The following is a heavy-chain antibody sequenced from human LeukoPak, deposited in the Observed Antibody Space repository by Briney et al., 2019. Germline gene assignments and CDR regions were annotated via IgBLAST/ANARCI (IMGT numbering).Heavy chain of an antibody. CDR2: ISYDGNNK. Sequence: GGSLRLSCAASGFSFNHYAMYWVRQAPGKGLEWVAVISYDGNNKYYADSVKGRFTISRDNSKNTLYVQMNSLRAEDTAVYYCARGPTSYYDTTGYSSYFGYWGQGTLVTVSS. J-gene: IGHJ4*02. CDR3: ARGPTSYYDTTGYSSYFGY. D-gene: IGHD3-22*01. V-gene: IGHV3-30-3*01. CDR1: GFSFNHYA.